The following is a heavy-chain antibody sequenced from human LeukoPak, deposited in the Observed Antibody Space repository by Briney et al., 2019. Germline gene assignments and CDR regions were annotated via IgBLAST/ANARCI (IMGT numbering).Heavy chain of an antibody. V-gene: IGHV4-31*03. CDR3: ARAGEYDSSGYYTSYYYYYYGMDV. CDR2: VYYSGST. J-gene: IGHJ6*02. D-gene: IGHD3-22*01. CDR1: GGSISSGGYY. Sequence: SQTLSLTCTVSGGSISSGGYYWSWLRQHPGKGLEWTGYVYYSGSTYYNPSLKSRVTISVDTSKYQFSLKLSSVTAANTAVYYCARAGEYDSSGYYTSYYYYYYGMDVWGQGTTVTVSS.